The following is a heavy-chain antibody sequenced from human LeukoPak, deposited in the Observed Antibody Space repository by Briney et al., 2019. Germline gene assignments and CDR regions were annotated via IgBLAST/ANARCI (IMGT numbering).Heavy chain of an antibody. V-gene: IGHV3-64*01. CDR2: ITTNGGST. D-gene: IGHD2-21*02. J-gene: IGHJ4*02. Sequence: GGSLRLSCAASGFTFSSYAMLWVRQAPGKGLEYVSSITTNGGSTFYANSVKCRFTISRDNSENTLYLQMGSLRPEDMAVYYCARGTGVFCGGDCDPLDYWGQGTLVTVSS. CDR3: ARGTGVFCGGDCDPLDY. CDR1: GFTFSSYA.